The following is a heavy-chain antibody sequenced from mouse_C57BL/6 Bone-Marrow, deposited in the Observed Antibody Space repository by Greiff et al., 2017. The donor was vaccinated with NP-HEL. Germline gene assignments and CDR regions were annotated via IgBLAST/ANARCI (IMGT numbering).Heavy chain of an antibody. V-gene: IGHV1-69*01. J-gene: IGHJ2*01. CDR1: GYTFTSYW. CDR2: IDPSDSYT. D-gene: IGHD1-1*01. CDR3: AITTVDYFDY. Sequence: QVQLQQPGAELVMPGASVKLSCKASGYTFTSYWMHWVKQRPGQGLEWIGEIDPSDSYTNYNQKFKGKSTLTVDKSSSTAYMQLSSLTSEDSAVYYCAITTVDYFDYWGQGTTLTVSS.